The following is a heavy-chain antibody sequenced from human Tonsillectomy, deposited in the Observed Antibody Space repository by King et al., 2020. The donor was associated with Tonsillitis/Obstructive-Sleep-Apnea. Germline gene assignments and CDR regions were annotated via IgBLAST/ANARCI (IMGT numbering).Heavy chain of an antibody. J-gene: IGHJ6*04. CDR2: IKQDGSDK. D-gene: IGHD1-26*01. Sequence: EVQLVESGGGLVQPGGSLRLSCAASRFTFSDYWMSWVRQAPGKGPEWVANIKQDGSDKYYVDSVRGRFTISRDNAKNSLYLQMNSLRVEDTAVYYCAREGWVGEGDVCGKGTTVTVSS. CDR3: AREGWVGEGDV. V-gene: IGHV3-7*01. CDR1: RFTFSDYW.